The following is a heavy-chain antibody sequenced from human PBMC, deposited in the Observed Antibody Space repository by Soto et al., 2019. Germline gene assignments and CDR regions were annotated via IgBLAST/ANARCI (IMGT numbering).Heavy chain of an antibody. V-gene: IGHV3-64*01. Sequence: EVQLVESGGGLVQPGGSLRLSCAASGFTFSSYAMHWVRQAPGKGLEYVSAISSNGGSTYYANSVKGRFTISRDNSMNTLYLQMGSLRAEDMAVYYCARSPYCGGDCHPRGAFDIWGQGTMVTVSS. CDR2: ISSNGGST. D-gene: IGHD2-21*01. CDR1: GFTFSSYA. CDR3: ARSPYCGGDCHPRGAFDI. J-gene: IGHJ3*02.